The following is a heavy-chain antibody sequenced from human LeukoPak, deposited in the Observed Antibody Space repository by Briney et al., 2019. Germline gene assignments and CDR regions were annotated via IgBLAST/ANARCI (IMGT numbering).Heavy chain of an antibody. V-gene: IGHV1-2*02. J-gene: IGHJ4*02. CDR2: INPNDGGT. D-gene: IGHD2-15*01. CDR1: GYTFTTYH. Sequence: ASVKVSCTASGYTFTTYHIYWLRQAPGQGFEWMGWINPNDGGTNYAHNFQDRVTMTWDTPISTAYMQLTSLTSADTGVYYCARGDIYWDYWGQGTQVTVSS. CDR3: ARGDIYWDY.